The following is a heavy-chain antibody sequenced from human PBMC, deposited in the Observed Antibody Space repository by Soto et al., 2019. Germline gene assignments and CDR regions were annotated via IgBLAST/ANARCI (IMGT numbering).Heavy chain of an antibody. Sequence: GGSLRLSCAASGFTFSSYAMSWVRQAPGKGLEWVSAISGSGGSTYYADSVKGRFTISRDNSKNTLYLQMNSLRAEDTAVYYCAIVNGYCSGGSCPDYWGQGTLVTVSS. CDR2: ISGSGGST. D-gene: IGHD2-15*01. CDR3: AIVNGYCSGGSCPDY. J-gene: IGHJ4*02. CDR1: GFTFSSYA. V-gene: IGHV3-23*01.